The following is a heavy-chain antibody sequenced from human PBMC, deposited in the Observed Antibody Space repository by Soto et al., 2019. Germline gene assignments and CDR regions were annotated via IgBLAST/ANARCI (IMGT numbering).Heavy chain of an antibody. CDR1: GLTISGKKY. CDR2: LYDVDGS. Sequence: DVQLVESGGGLIQPGESLRLSCAAFGLTISGKKYVAWVRQAPGKGLEWVTALYDVDGSFYADSVTGRFTTSSDSSNTTVYLHRNDLRPDDTAVYYCATWHELEHAFDVWGQGTTVTISS. V-gene: IGHV3-53*01. J-gene: IGHJ3*01. CDR3: ATWHELEHAFDV. D-gene: IGHD1-1*01.